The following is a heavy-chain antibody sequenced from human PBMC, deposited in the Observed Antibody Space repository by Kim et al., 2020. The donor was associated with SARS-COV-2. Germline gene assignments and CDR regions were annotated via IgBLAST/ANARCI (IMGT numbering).Heavy chain of an antibody. J-gene: IGHJ4*02. CDR1: GFTFSSYA. V-gene: IGHV3-30*04. D-gene: IGHD3-10*01. CDR3: ARDGGTGILWFGELFTQNEYYFDY. CDR2: ISYDGSNK. Sequence: GGSLRLSCAASGFTFSSYAMHWVRQAPGKGLEWVAVISYDGSNKYYADSVKGRFTISRDNSKNTLYLQMNSLRAEDTAVYYCARDGGTGILWFGELFTQNEYYFDYWGQGTLVTVSS.